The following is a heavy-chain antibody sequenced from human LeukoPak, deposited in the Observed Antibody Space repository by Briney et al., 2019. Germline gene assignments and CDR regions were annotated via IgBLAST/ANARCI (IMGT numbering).Heavy chain of an antibody. Sequence: PGGSLRLSCAASGFTFSNYGMHWVRQAPGKGLEWVAVISYDGSNKYYADSVKGRFTISRDNSKNTLYVQMNSLRAEDTAVYYCAKSYDSGSYSPDYWGQGTLVTVSS. CDR3: AKSYDSGSYSPDY. D-gene: IGHD3-10*01. V-gene: IGHV3-30*18. J-gene: IGHJ4*02. CDR1: GFTFSNYG. CDR2: ISYDGSNK.